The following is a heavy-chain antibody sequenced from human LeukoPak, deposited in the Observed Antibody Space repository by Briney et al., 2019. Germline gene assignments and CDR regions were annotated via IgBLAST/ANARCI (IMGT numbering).Heavy chain of an antibody. D-gene: IGHD2-2*01. V-gene: IGHV4-34*01. CDR2: INHSGST. CDR1: GFTFSSYE. Sequence: GSLRLSCAASGFTFSSYEMNWVRQPPGKGLEWIGEINHSGSTNYNPSLKSRVTISVDTSKNQFSLKLSSVTAADTAVYYCARGPSIVVVPAAFLYDYWGQGTLVTVSS. J-gene: IGHJ4*02. CDR3: ARGPSIVVVPAAFLYDY.